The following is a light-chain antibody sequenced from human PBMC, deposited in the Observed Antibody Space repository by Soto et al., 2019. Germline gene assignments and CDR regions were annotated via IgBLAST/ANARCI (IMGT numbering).Light chain of an antibody. V-gene: IGLV2-14*01. CDR3: SSYTSSSTVV. CDR2: DVS. Sequence: QSALTQPASVSGSPGQSITISCTGTSSDVGGYNYVSWYQQHPGKAPQLIIYDVSNRPSGVSNRFSGSKSGNTASLTISVRQDDDEAYYCGSSYTSSSTVVFGGGTKLTVL. CDR1: SSDVGGYNY. J-gene: IGLJ2*01.